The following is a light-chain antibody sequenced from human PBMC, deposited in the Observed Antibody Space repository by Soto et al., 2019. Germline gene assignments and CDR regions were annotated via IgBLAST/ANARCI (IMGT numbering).Light chain of an antibody. V-gene: IGKV3-20*01. CDR3: QQYGSSPS. CDR1: QSVNPN. CDR2: GAS. J-gene: IGKJ1*01. Sequence: EILLTQSPATPSSFPGDRVTLSCRASQSVNPNLAWYQLKPGQAPRLLVYGASIRATGIPDRFSGSGSGTDFTLTISRLDPEDFAVYYCQQYGSSPSFGQGTKVDI.